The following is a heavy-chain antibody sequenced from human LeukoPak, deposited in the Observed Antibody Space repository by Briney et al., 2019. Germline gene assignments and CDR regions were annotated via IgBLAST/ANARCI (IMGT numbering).Heavy chain of an antibody. D-gene: IGHD3-10*01. CDR1: GGSISSYY. Sequence: PSETLSLTCTVSGGSISSYYWSWIRQPPGKGLGWIGYICYSGSTNYTPSLKSRVTISVDTSKNQFSLKLSSVTAADTAVYYCARTAGSGSYYPLDYWGQGTLVTVSS. CDR2: ICYSGST. V-gene: IGHV4-59*01. J-gene: IGHJ4*02. CDR3: ARTAGSGSYYPLDY.